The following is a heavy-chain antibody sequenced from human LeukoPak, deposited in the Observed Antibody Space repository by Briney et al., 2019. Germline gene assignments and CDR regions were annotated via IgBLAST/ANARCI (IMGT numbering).Heavy chain of an antibody. D-gene: IGHD2-2*01. Sequence: GASVKVSCKASGYTFTTYGISWVRQAPGQGLEWMGWISAYNGNTNYAQKLQGRVTMTTDTSTSTAYMELRSLRSDDTAVYYCARDWCSSTSCYQNWFDPWGQGTRVTVSS. CDR1: GYTFTTYG. CDR2: ISAYNGNT. CDR3: ARDWCSSTSCYQNWFDP. J-gene: IGHJ5*02. V-gene: IGHV1-18*01.